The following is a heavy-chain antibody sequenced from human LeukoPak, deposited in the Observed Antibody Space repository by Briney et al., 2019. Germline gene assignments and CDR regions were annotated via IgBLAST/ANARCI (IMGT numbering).Heavy chain of an antibody. CDR2: IYYSGST. D-gene: IGHD5-12*01. Sequence: SETLSLSCTVSGGSISNYYMNWIRQPPGKGLEWIGYIYYSGSTKYNPSLNSRVTISLNTSKNQFSLKLRSVTAADTAVYHCARGFDSKSSYFDYWGQGTLVTVSS. CDR3: ARGFDSKSSYFDY. J-gene: IGHJ4*02. V-gene: IGHV4-59*01. CDR1: GGSISNYY.